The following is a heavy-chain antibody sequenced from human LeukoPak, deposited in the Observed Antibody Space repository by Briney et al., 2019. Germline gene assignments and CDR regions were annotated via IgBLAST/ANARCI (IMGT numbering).Heavy chain of an antibody. J-gene: IGHJ4*02. CDR1: GGSVCSYSYS. CDR2: NQFRGRT. Sequence: PWETLSLTCTVSGGSVCSYSYSWDWIRQPPGKGLVWIGSNQFRGRTYYNPSLKSRVTISVDNYTNKISLKVISITAADTTIYYCARQQRRGYRYGQFDYWGQGTLVTVSS. V-gene: IGHV4-39*01. CDR3: ARQQRRGYRYGQFDY. D-gene: IGHD5-18*01.